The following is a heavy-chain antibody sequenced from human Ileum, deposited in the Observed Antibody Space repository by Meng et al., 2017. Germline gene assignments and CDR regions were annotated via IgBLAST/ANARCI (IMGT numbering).Heavy chain of an antibody. J-gene: IGHJ4*02. D-gene: IGHD3/OR15-3a*01. Sequence: GGSLRLSCAASGFTFSTYSMHWVRQAPGKGLVWVSQIKPDGRTTAYADSVKGRFTISRDNAKSTLYLEMNSLRAEDAAVYYCARDWDWVVWDYWGQGTLVTGAS. CDR1: GFTFSTYS. CDR2: IKPDGRTT. V-gene: IGHV3-74*01. CDR3: ARDWDWVVWDY.